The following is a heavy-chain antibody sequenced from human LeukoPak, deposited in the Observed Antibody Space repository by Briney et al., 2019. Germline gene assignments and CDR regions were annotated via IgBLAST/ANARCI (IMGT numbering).Heavy chain of an antibody. CDR3: ASTARIVGATDFDY. J-gene: IGHJ4*02. CDR1: GGSISSSSYY. CDR2: IYYSGST. V-gene: IGHV4-39*01. D-gene: IGHD1-26*01. Sequence: PSETLSLTCTVSGGSISSSSYYWGWIRQPPGKGLEWIGSIYYSGSTYYNPSLKSRVTISVDTSKNQFSLKLSSLTAADTAVYYCASTARIVGATDFDYWGQGTLVTVSS.